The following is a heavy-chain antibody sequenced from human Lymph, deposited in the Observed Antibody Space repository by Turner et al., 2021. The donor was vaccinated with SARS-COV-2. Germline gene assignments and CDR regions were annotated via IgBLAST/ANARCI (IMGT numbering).Heavy chain of an antibody. CDR2: IDSGSST. Sequence: EVQLVESGGGWVQPGGSLRLPCAASGLTVSSNYMNWVRQAPGKGLEWVSVIDSGSSTFYADYVKGRFTISRDNSKNTLYLQMHSLRAEDTAVYYCARDFREGAFDIWGQGTMVTISS. J-gene: IGHJ3*02. V-gene: IGHV3-66*01. CDR3: ARDFREGAFDI. CDR1: GLTVSSNY. D-gene: IGHD3-10*01.